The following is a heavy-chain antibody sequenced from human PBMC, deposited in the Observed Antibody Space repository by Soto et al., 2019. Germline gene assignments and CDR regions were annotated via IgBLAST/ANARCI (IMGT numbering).Heavy chain of an antibody. D-gene: IGHD3-10*01. V-gene: IGHV1-24*01. Sequence: QVQLVQSGAEVKKPGASVKVSCKVSGYTLTELSMHWVRQAPGKGLEWMGGFDPEDGETIYAQNFQGRVTMTEDTSTDTAYMELSSLRSEDTAVYDCATQFGELSTDYSYYGMDVWGQGTTVTVSS. CDR2: FDPEDGET. J-gene: IGHJ6*02. CDR3: ATQFGELSTDYSYYGMDV. CDR1: GYTLTELS.